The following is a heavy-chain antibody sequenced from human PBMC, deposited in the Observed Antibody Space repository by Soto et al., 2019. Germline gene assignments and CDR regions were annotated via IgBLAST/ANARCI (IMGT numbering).Heavy chain of an antibody. CDR2: INAGNGNT. D-gene: IGHD1-1*01. V-gene: IGHV1-3*01. J-gene: IGHJ5*02. CDR1: GYTFTSYA. Sequence: QVPLVQSGAEVKKPGASVKVSCKASGYTFTSYAMHWVRQAPGQRLEWMGWINAGNGNTKYSQKFQGRVTITRDTSASTAYMELSSLRSEDTAVYYCARSPYNWNDLDWFDPWGQGTLVTVSS. CDR3: ARSPYNWNDLDWFDP.